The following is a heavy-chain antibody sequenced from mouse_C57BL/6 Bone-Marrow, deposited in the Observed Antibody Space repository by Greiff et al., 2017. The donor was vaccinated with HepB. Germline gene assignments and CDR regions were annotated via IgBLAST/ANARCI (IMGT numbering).Heavy chain of an antibody. Sequence: EVQLVESGGGLVQPGGSMKLSCVASGFTFSNYWMNWVRQSPEKGLEWVAQIRLKSDNYATHYAESVKGRFTISRADSKSSVYLQMNNLRAEDTGIYYCTAHYGSSYVGFDYWGQGTTLTVSS. J-gene: IGHJ2*01. D-gene: IGHD1-1*01. CDR2: IRLKSDNYAT. V-gene: IGHV6-3*01. CDR3: TAHYGSSYVGFDY. CDR1: GFTFSNYW.